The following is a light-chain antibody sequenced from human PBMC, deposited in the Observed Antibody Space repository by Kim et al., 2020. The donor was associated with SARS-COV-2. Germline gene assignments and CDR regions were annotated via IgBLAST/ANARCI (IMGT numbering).Light chain of an antibody. V-gene: IGKV3-20*01. CDR3: QQYGNSPHT. J-gene: IGKJ1*01. Sequence: SPGERATLSCRASQSVSSSYLAWYQQKPGQAPRLLIYGASSRATGVPDRFSGSESGTDFTLTITRLEPEDFAVYYCQQYGNSPHTFGQGTKVDIK. CDR2: GAS. CDR1: QSVSSSY.